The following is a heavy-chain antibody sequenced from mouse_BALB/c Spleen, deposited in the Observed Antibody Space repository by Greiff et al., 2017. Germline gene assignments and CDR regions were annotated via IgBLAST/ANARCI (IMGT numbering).Heavy chain of an antibody. V-gene: IGHV1-82*01. Sequence: VQLQQSGPELVKPGASVKISCKASGYAFSSSWMNWVKQRPGQGLEWIGRIYPGDGDTNYNGKFKGKATLTADKSSSTAYMQLSSLTSVDSAVYFCARGGYFDDWGQGTTLTVSS. J-gene: IGHJ2*01. CDR2: IYPGDGDT. CDR3: ARGGYFDD. CDR1: GYAFSSSW.